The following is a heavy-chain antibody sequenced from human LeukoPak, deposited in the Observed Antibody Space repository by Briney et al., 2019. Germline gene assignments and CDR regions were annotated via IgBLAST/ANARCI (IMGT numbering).Heavy chain of an antibody. CDR1: GGSISSYY. J-gene: IGHJ4*02. CDR3: ARSRNDYGDYYFDY. V-gene: IGHV4-59*01. D-gene: IGHD4-17*01. CDR2: IYYSGST. Sequence: PSETLSLTCTVSGGSISSYYWSWIRQPPGKGLEWIGYIYYSGSTNYNPSLKSRVTISVDMSKNQFSLKLSSVTAADTAVYYCARSRNDYGDYYFDYWGQGTLVTVSS.